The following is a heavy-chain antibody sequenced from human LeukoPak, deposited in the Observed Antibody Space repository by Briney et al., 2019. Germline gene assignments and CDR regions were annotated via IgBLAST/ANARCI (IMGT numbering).Heavy chain of an antibody. CDR2: IIPIFGTA. D-gene: IGHD6-13*01. V-gene: IGHV1-69*13. CDR3: ATAAAGNSDAFDI. Sequence: ASVKVSCKASGGTFSSYAVRWERQAPGQWLEWMGGIIPIFGTANYAQKFQGRVTITADESTSTAYMELSSLRSEDTAVYYCATAAAGNSDAFDIWGQGTMVTVSS. CDR1: GGTFSSYA. J-gene: IGHJ3*02.